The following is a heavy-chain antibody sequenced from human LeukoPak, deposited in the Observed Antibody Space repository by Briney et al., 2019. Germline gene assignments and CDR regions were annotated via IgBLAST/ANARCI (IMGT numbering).Heavy chain of an antibody. D-gene: IGHD3-10*01. Sequence: GGSLRLSCAASGFTFSSYSMNWVRQAPGKGLEWVSSISSSSSYIYYADSVKGRFTISRDNAKNSLYLQMNSLRAEDTAVYYWARVSEVLWFGERKPAFDYWGQGTLVTVSS. V-gene: IGHV3-21*01. J-gene: IGHJ4*02. CDR2: ISSSSSYI. CDR1: GFTFSSYS. CDR3: ARVSEVLWFGERKPAFDY.